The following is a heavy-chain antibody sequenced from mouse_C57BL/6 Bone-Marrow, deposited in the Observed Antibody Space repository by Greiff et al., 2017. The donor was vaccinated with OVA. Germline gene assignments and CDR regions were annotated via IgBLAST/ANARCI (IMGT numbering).Heavy chain of an antibody. D-gene: IGHD2-2*01. J-gene: IGHJ2*01. CDR2: IDPSDSYT. CDR3: ARGMVTAYYFDY. Sequence: QVQLQQPGAELVRPGTSVKLSCKASGYTFTSYWMHWVKQRPGQGLEWIGVIDPSDSYTNYNQKFKGKATLTVDTSSSTAYMQLSSLTSEDSAVYYCARGMVTAYYFDYWGQGTTLTVSS. V-gene: IGHV1-59*01. CDR1: GYTFTSYW.